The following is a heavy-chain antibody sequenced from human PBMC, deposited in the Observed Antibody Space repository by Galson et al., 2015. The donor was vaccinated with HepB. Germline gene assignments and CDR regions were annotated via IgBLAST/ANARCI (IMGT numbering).Heavy chain of an antibody. J-gene: IGHJ4*02. CDR3: ARKVKRAWYYFDY. CDR2: ISSSSSYT. D-gene: IGHD2-8*02. Sequence: SLRLSCAASGFTFSDYYMSWIRQAPGKGLEWVSYISSSSSYTNYADSVKGRFTISRDNAKNSLYLQMNSLRAEDTAVYYCARKVKRAWYYFDYWGQGTLVTVSS. CDR1: GFTFSDYY. V-gene: IGHV3-11*06.